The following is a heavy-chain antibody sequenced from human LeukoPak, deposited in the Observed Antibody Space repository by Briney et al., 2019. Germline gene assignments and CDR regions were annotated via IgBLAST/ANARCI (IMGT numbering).Heavy chain of an antibody. V-gene: IGHV3-53*01. CDR3: ASRATVTTDRFWFDP. CDR1: GFTFSSNY. J-gene: IGHJ5*02. D-gene: IGHD4-11*01. Sequence: PGGSLRLSCAASGFTFSSNYTSWVRQAPGKGLEWVSVIYSGGSTSYADSVKGRFTISRDNSKNTLYLQMNSLRAEDTAVYYCASRATVTTDRFWFDPWGQGTLVTVSS. CDR2: IYSGGST.